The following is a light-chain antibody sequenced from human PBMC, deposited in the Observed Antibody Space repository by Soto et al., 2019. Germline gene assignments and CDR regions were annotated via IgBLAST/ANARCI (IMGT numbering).Light chain of an antibody. CDR1: RSVSSY. V-gene: IGKV3D-15*01. J-gene: IGKJ1*01. CDR3: QQHNQWPIT. CDR2: YMS. Sequence: MTQSPSTLSVPPGARATFSCRATRSVSSYLAWYQQKPGQAPRLLIYYMSTRATGIPARFSGSGSGTEFTLTINFLQSEDSAVYDCQQHNQWPITFGQGTKVDIK.